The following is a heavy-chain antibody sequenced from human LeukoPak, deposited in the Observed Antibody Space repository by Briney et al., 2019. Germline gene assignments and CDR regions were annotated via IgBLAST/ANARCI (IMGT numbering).Heavy chain of an antibody. V-gene: IGHV2-5*01. Sequence: ESGPTLVNPTQTLTLTCTLSGVSLSTSGVGVGWIRQPPGKALEWLALIYWYDDKRYSPSLKSRLTITNDTSKNQVVLTVTNMDPVDTATYFCARRRSDDSSGYYYPYFDYWGQGTLVTVSS. CDR2: IYWYDDK. J-gene: IGHJ4*02. CDR1: GVSLSTSGVG. D-gene: IGHD3-22*01. CDR3: ARRRSDDSSGYYYPYFDY.